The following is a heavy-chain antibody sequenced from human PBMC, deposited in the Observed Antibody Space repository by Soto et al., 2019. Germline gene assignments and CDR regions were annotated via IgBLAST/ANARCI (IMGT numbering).Heavy chain of an antibody. CDR1: GFTFSNYA. D-gene: IGHD6-13*01. CDR2: IGDSGDRA. Sequence: QTGGSLRLSCAASGFTFSNYAMSWVRQAPGKGLEWVSGIGDSGDRANYADSVKGRFTISRDNSNNTLYLQMNSLRGEDTAVYYCAKQVPYSNNPKGWFGPWGQGTLVTVSS. J-gene: IGHJ5*02. CDR3: AKQVPYSNNPKGWFGP. V-gene: IGHV3-23*01.